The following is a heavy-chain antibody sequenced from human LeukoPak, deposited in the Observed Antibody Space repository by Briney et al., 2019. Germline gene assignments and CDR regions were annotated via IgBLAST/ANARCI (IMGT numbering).Heavy chain of an antibody. CDR1: GYTFTDYY. CDR2: INPNSGGT. J-gene: IGHJ4*02. Sequence: ASVKVSCTASGYTFTDYYMHWVRQAPAQGLEWMGWINPNSGGTNSAQKFQGRVTMTRDTSISTGYMELSRLRSDDTAVYYCARGVSGYFYLFDCWGQGTLVTVSS. D-gene: IGHD3-22*01. CDR3: ARGVSGYFYLFDC. V-gene: IGHV1-2*02.